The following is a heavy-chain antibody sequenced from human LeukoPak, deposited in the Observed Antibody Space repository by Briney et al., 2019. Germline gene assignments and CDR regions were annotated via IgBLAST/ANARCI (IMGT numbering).Heavy chain of an antibody. Sequence: GGSLRLSCAASGFIFSSYSMNWVRQAPGKGLEWVSSISSSSSYIYYADSVKGRFTISRDNAKNSLYLQMNSLRAEDTAVYYCARDSNYYDSSGYYSYFDYWGQGTLVTVSS. CDR1: GFIFSSYS. D-gene: IGHD3-22*01. V-gene: IGHV3-21*01. CDR2: ISSSSSYI. CDR3: ARDSNYYDSSGYYSYFDY. J-gene: IGHJ4*02.